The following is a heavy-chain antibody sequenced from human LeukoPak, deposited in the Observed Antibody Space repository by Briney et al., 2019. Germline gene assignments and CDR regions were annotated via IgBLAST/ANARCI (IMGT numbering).Heavy chain of an antibody. CDR2: MKSKTDGGTT. J-gene: IGHJ4*02. CDR1: GFTFSNAW. D-gene: IGHD2-2*01. V-gene: IGHV3-15*01. Sequence: PGGSLRLSCAASGFTFSNAWMNWVRQAPGKGLEWVGRMKSKTDGGTTDYAAPVKVRFTISRDDSKNTLHLQMNSLETEDTAVYYCTTDLPAAPGTCFDYWGQGTLVTVSS. CDR3: TTDLPAAPGTCFDY.